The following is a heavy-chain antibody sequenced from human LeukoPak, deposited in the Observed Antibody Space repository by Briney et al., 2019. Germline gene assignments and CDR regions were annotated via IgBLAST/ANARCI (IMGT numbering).Heavy chain of an antibody. V-gene: IGHV3-74*01. Sequence: GGSLRVSCAASGFPFTDYWMHWVRQAPGKGLVWVPRINSDGTGTTYADSVKGRFIISRDNAKNTLYLQMNSLRAEDTAVYYCARVWGPEGQDRVLLFDNWGQGTLVTVSS. D-gene: IGHD3-10*01. CDR2: INSDGTGT. CDR3: ARVWGPEGQDRVLLFDN. J-gene: IGHJ4*02. CDR1: GFPFTDYW.